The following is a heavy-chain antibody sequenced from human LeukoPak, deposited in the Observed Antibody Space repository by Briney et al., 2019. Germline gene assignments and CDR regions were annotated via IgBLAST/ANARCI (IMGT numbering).Heavy chain of an antibody. CDR1: GGSISSYY. D-gene: IGHD4-11*01. V-gene: IGHV4-59*08. CDR2: IYYSGST. J-gene: IGHJ5*02. CDR3: ARLYSNYGSWFDP. Sequence: PSETLSLTCTVSGGSISSYYWSWIRQPPGKGLEWVGYIYYSGSTNYNPSLKSRVTISADTSNNQFSLKLSSVTAADTAVYYCARLYSNYGSWFDPWGQGTLVTVSS.